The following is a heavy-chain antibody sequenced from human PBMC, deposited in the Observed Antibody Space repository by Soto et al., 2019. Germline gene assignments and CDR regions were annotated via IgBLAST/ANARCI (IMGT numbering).Heavy chain of an antibody. CDR2: IYWDDDK. D-gene: IGHD3-10*01. V-gene: IGHV2-5*02. J-gene: IGHJ5*02. CDR1: GFSLSTSGVG. CDR3: AHSDYYGSGSDGWFDP. Sequence: QITLKASGPTLVKPTQTLTLTCTFYGFSLSTSGVGVGWIRQPPGKALEWLALIYWDDDKRYSPSLKSRLTITKDTSKNQVVLTMTNMDPLDTATYYWAHSDYYGSGSDGWFDPWGQGTLVPVSS.